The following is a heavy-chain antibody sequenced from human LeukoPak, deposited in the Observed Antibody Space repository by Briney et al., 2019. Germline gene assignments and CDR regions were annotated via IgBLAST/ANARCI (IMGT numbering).Heavy chain of an antibody. J-gene: IGHJ5*02. CDR2: INSDGSST. D-gene: IGHD5-24*01. V-gene: IGHV3-74*01. Sequence: GGALRLSCAASRFTFSSYWMHWVGQAPAKGLVWVSRINSDGSSTSYADSVKGRFTISRDNAKNTLYLQMNSLRAEDTAVYYCARATDGYIGSWGQGTLVTVSS. CDR1: RFTFSSYW. CDR3: ARATDGYIGS.